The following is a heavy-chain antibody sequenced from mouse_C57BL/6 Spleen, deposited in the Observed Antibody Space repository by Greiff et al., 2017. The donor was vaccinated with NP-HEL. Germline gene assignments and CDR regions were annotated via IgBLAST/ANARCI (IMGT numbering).Heavy chain of an antibody. D-gene: IGHD1-1*01. CDR3: TRTSFYYGSTQFAY. CDR2: ISSGGDYI. CDR1: GFTFSSYA. J-gene: IGHJ3*01. V-gene: IGHV5-9-1*02. Sequence: EVKVVESGEGLVKPGGSLKLSCAASGFTFSSYAMSWVRQTPEKRLEWVAYISSGGDYIYYADTVKGRFTISRDNARNTLYLQMSSLKSEDTAMYYGTRTSFYYGSTQFAYWGQGTLVTVSA.